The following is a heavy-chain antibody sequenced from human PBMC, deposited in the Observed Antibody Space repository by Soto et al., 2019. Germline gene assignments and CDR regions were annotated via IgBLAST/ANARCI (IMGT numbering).Heavy chain of an antibody. J-gene: IGHJ6*02. CDR3: ARDYHDPSTVCYGMDV. D-gene: IGHD3-3*01. CDR1: GYTFTGYY. CDR2: INPNSGGT. V-gene: IGHV1-2*04. Sequence: ASVKVSCKASGYTFTGYYMHWVRQAPGQGLEWMGWINPNSGGTNYAQKFQGWVTMTRDTSISTAYMELSRLRSDDTAVYYCARDYHDPSTVCYGMDVWGQGTTVTVSS.